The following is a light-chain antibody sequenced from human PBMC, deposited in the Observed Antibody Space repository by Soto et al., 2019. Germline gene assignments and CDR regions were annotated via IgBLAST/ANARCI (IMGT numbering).Light chain of an antibody. J-gene: IGKJ5*01. CDR3: QQIYNTPLA. V-gene: IGKV1-39*01. CDR1: QSISSY. CDR2: AAS. Sequence: DTQMTQSPLFLSASVGDRVTITCRASQSISSYVNWYQHKPGKAPKLLIYAASRLQSGVPSRFSGSGSGTDFTLTISSPQPEDFATYYCQQIYNTPLAFGQGTRLEIK.